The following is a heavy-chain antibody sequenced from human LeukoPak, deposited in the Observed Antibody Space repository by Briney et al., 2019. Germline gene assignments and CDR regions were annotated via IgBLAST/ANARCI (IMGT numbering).Heavy chain of an antibody. CDR1: GGSISSYY. V-gene: IGHV4-59*01. Sequence: SETLSLTCTVSGGSISSYYWSWIRQPPGKGLEWIGYIYYSGSTNYNPSLKSRVTISVDTSKNQFSLKLSSVTAADTAVYYCASAAAAGILDGWGKGTTVTVSS. D-gene: IGHD6-13*01. CDR3: ASAAAAGILDG. CDR2: IYYSGST. J-gene: IGHJ6*04.